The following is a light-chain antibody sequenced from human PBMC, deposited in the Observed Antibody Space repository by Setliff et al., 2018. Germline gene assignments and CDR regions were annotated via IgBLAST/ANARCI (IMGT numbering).Light chain of an antibody. Sequence: QSVLTQPSSVSAAPGQKVTISCSGSSSNIGNNYVSWYQQLPGTAPKLLIYDNKRPSGIPDRFSGSKSGTSATLGITGLQTGDEADYYCGAWDRSLSVYVFGTGTKVTVL. CDR1: SSNIGNNY. CDR3: GAWDRSLSVYV. CDR2: DNK. J-gene: IGLJ1*01. V-gene: IGLV1-51*01.